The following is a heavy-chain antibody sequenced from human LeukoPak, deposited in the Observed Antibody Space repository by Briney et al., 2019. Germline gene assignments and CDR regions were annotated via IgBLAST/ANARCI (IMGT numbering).Heavy chain of an antibody. CDR1: GFTFSTYW. V-gene: IGHV3-74*01. CDR3: ARDDNSGSVDDY. CDR2: IDNTGGDR. Sequence: PGGSLRLSCTASGFTFSTYWMHWVRQAPGKGLVWVSRIDNTGGDRNYVDSVEGRFTISRDNAKNTLYPQMNSLRPEDTAVYYCARDDNSGSVDDYWGQGILVTVSS. J-gene: IGHJ4*02. D-gene: IGHD3-22*01.